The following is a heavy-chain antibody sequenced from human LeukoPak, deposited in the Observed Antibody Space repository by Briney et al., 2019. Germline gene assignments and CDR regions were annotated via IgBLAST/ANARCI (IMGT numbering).Heavy chain of an antibody. Sequence: ASVKVSCKASGYTFTSYAMHWVRQAPGQRLEWMGWINAGNGNTKYSQKFQGRVTITRDTSASTAYMELSSLRAEDTAVYYCARGGYTVTTPLDYWGQGTLVTVSS. CDR1: GYTFTSYA. D-gene: IGHD4-17*01. V-gene: IGHV1-3*01. J-gene: IGHJ4*02. CDR2: INAGNGNT. CDR3: ARGGYTVTTPLDY.